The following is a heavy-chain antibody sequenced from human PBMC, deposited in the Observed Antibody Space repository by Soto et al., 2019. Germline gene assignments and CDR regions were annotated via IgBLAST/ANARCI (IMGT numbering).Heavy chain of an antibody. D-gene: IGHD2-15*01. CDR1: GGIFTRYD. CDR2: IIPIFDTA. V-gene: IGHV1-69*01. CDR3: AINEGRDVSNFDY. Sequence: QVQLVQSGAEVKKPGSSVKVSCKASGGIFTRYDIRWVRQAPVQGLEWMGAIIPIFDTANYAQKFQGRLTITADATTSSAYMDLSSLSSEDTAIYYCAINEGRDVSNFDYWGQGTLVTVSS. J-gene: IGHJ4*02.